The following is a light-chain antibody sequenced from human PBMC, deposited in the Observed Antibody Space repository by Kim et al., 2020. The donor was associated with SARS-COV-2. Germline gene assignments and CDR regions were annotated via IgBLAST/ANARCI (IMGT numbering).Light chain of an antibody. CDR3: QPRQT. J-gene: IGKJ1*01. V-gene: IGKV1-5*01. CDR2: DAS. CDR1: QYVTRG. Sequence: ATQTASVGDRVTITCRATQYVTRGLAWYQQKPGRAPKLLIYDASPLDRRVPARCRGSGSGTEFTRTINSLQPDDFASYYCQPRQTFGQGTKVDIK.